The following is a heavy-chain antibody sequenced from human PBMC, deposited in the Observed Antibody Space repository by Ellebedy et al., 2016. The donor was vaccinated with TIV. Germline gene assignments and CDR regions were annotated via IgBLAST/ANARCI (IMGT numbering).Heavy chain of an antibody. Sequence: GGSLRLSCAASGLTLSRFAMSWVRQAPGKGPEWVSAIGGDGRTYYAGSGKGRFTISRDNSKDTLYLQMNSLRAEDTAIYYCAKLLNYGDNNFDYWGQGTLVTVSS. V-gene: IGHV3-23*01. D-gene: IGHD4-17*01. CDR2: IGGDGRT. J-gene: IGHJ4*02. CDR1: GLTLSRFA. CDR3: AKLLNYGDNNFDY.